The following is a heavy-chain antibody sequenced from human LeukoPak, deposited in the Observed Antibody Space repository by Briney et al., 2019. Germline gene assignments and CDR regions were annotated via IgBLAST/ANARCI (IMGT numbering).Heavy chain of an antibody. V-gene: IGHV4-59*12. CDR1: AGSLMNNH. J-gene: IGHJ3*02. Sequence: SETLSLTCAVAAGSLMNNHWSWIRQPPGKGLEWIGCIFYSGRTHYNPSLESRVTISLDTSKNQFSLRLSSVTAADTAVYYCARTNALDTWGQGTKVTVSS. CDR2: IFYSGRT. CDR3: ARTNALDT.